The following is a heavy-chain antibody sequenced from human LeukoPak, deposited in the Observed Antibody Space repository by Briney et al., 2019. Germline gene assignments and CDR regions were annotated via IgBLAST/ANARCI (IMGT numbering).Heavy chain of an antibody. Sequence: GGSLRLSCTTSGITFSNSWMSWVRQAPGKGLEWVATIRPDGSEGYYADSVRGRFTISRDNSKNTLYLQMNSLRAEDTAVYYCAKEMRVGATHYYYYYMDVWGKGTTVTVSS. V-gene: IGHV3-7*01. CDR2: IRPDGSEG. CDR3: AKEMRVGATHYYYYYMDV. CDR1: GITFSNSW. J-gene: IGHJ6*03. D-gene: IGHD1-26*01.